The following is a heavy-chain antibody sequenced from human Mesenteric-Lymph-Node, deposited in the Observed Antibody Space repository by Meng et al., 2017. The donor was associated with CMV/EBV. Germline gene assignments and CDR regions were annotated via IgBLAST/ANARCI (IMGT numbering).Heavy chain of an antibody. Sequence: LTCAVSGESMSRQTWWSWVRQPPGKGLEWIGQIDQNGGANYSPSLKSRVTMSVDRSKSQLSLTLRSVSAADTAVFYCARHQGFSFDYWGQGALVTVSS. D-gene: IGHD2-2*01. CDR3: ARHQGFSFDY. CDR1: GESMSRQTW. J-gene: IGHJ4*02. V-gene: IGHV4-4*02. CDR2: IDQNGGA.